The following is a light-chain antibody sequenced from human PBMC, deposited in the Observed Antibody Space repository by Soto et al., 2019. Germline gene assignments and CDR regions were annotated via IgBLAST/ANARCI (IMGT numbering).Light chain of an antibody. CDR1: QTISSW. Sequence: DIPITQSPSTVSGSVGDRVTITCRASQTISSWLAWYQQKPGKAPKLLIYKASTLKSGVPSRFSGSGSGTEFTLTISSLQPDDFAVFYCQQYGSSITFGQGTRLEIK. V-gene: IGKV1-5*03. CDR2: KAS. J-gene: IGKJ5*01. CDR3: QQYGSSIT.